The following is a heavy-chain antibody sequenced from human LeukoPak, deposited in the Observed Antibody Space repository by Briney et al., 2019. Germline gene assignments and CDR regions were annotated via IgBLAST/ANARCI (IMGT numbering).Heavy chain of an antibody. Sequence: PGGSLGLSCAASGFTFSSYSMNWVRQAPGKGLEWVSYISSSSSTIDYADSVKGRFNISRDNAKNSLYLQMNSLRAEDTAVYYCARKVPLAIDYWGQGTLVTVSS. J-gene: IGHJ4*02. CDR2: ISSSSSTI. V-gene: IGHV3-48*01. CDR3: ARKVPLAIDY. CDR1: GFTFSSYS. D-gene: IGHD5-12*01.